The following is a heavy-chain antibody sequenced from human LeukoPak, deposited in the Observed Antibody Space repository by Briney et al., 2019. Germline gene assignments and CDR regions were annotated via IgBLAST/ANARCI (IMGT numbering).Heavy chain of an antibody. Sequence: GGSLRLSCAASGFTFSSSAMSWVRQAPGKGLEWVSAISGSGGSTYYADSVKGQFTISRDNSKNTLYLQMNSLRAEDTAVYYCAKGKQWLPRTFDYWGQGTLVTVPS. CDR3: AKGKQWLPRTFDY. CDR2: ISGSGGST. V-gene: IGHV3-23*01. CDR1: GFTFSSSA. D-gene: IGHD6-19*01. J-gene: IGHJ4*02.